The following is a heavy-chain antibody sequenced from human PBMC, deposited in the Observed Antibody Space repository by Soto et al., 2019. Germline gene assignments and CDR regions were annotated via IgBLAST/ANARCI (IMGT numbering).Heavy chain of an antibody. CDR2: ISAYNGNT. CDR3: AREEGSGSYYNGPTPLDG. CDR1: GYPFTSYG. Sequence: GASVKVSCKASGYPFTSYGISWGRQAPGQGLEWMGWISAYNGNTNYAQKLQGRVTMTTDTSTSTAYMELRSLRSDDTAVYYCAREEGSGSYYNGPTPLDGWGKGTTVTVSS. D-gene: IGHD3-10*01. V-gene: IGHV1-18*01. J-gene: IGHJ6*04.